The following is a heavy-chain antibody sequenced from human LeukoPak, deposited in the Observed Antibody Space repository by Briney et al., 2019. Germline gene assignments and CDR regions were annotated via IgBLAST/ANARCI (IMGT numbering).Heavy chain of an antibody. J-gene: IGHJ4*02. V-gene: IGHV3-7*01. CDR3: ARGKERVGANRLDS. Sequence: GGTPRLSPAASGFTSSTYWMTSVPQAPGPGPECSPNIKQARSKRYYVASLKPRFTISRDNAKNSLYLQMTSLRVADTAVYYCARGKERVGANRLDSWGPGTLVTVSS. D-gene: IGHD1-26*01. CDR1: GFTSSTYW. CDR2: IKQARSKR.